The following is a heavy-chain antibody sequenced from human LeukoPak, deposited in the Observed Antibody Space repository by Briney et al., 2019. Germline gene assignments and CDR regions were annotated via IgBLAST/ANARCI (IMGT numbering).Heavy chain of an antibody. Sequence: GGSLRLSCAASGFTFSLYSMNWVRLAPGKGLEWVSSISSGSNYIYYADSVKGRFTISRDNAKNSLSLQMNSLRAEDTAVYYCARGPYGDHYFDYWGQGTLITVSS. CDR2: ISSGSNYI. D-gene: IGHD4-17*01. CDR1: GFTFSLYS. J-gene: IGHJ4*02. CDR3: ARGPYGDHYFDY. V-gene: IGHV3-21*01.